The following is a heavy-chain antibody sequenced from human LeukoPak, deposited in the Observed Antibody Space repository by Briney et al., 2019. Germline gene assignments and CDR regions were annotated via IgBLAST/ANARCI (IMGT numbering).Heavy chain of an antibody. CDR1: GFTFNGYW. CDR2: IKEDGSAQ. V-gene: IGHV3-7*01. Sequence: GGSLRPSCAASGFTFNGYWMSWVRQAPGKGLEWVANIKEDGSAQYYVGSVKGRFTISRDNAKNSLNLQMNSLRAEDTAVYYCATSSNAPGNHWGQGTLVTVSS. J-gene: IGHJ5*02. D-gene: IGHD2-2*01. CDR3: ATSSNAPGNH.